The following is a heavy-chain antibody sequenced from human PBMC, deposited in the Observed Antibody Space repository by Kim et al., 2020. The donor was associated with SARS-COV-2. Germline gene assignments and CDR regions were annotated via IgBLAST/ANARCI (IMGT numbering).Heavy chain of an antibody. CDR2: IRTTREGGA. CDR3: ATDLYYGFDS. CDR1: DFTFSNFP. J-gene: IGHJ4*02. V-gene: IGHV3-48*01. D-gene: IGHD4-17*01. Sequence: GGSLRLSCVASDFTFSNFPMNWVRQAPGKGLEWVSNIRTTREGGATYSDSVKGRFTISRDDVKNSLYLQMDSLRVEDSALYYCATDLYYGFDSWGQGTLVTVSS.